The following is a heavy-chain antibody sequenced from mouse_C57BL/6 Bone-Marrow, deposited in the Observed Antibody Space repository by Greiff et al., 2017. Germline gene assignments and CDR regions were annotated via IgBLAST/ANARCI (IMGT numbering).Heavy chain of an antibody. D-gene: IGHD1-1*01. J-gene: IGHJ1*03. CDR1: GYTFTNYW. Sequence: QVQLQQSGAELVRPGTSVKMSCKASGYTFTNYWIGWAKQRPGHGLEWIGDIYPGGGYTNYNEKFKGKATLTADKSSSTAYMQLSSLTSEDSAVYYCAREDYYGPYWYFDVWGTGTTVTVSS. CDR3: AREDYYGPYWYFDV. V-gene: IGHV1-63*01. CDR2: IYPGGGYT.